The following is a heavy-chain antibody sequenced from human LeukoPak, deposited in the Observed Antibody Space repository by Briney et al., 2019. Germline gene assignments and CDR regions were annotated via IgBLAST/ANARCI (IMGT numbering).Heavy chain of an antibody. V-gene: IGHV1-69*13. CDR3: ARDSCSSTSCYGYNWFDP. Sequence: ASVKVSCKASGGTFSSYAISWVRQAPGQGLEWMGGIIPIFGTANYAQKFQGRVTITADESTSTAYMELSSLRSEDTAVYYCARDSCSSTSCYGYNWFDPWGQGTLVTVSS. D-gene: IGHD2-2*01. J-gene: IGHJ5*02. CDR1: GGTFSSYA. CDR2: IIPIFGTA.